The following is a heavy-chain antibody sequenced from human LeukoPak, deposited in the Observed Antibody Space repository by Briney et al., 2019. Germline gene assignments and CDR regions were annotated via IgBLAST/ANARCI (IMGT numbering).Heavy chain of an antibody. D-gene: IGHD1-26*01. CDR2: IKQDGSEI. CDR3: ARPSLNTGSYFDY. Sequence: GGSLRLSCEASGFSFSNYWMSWVRQAPGKGLEWVANIKQDGSEIYYVDSVRGRFTISRDNAKNSLYLQMNSLRAEDTAVYYCARPSLNTGSYFDYWGQGILVPVSS. CDR1: GFSFSNYW. J-gene: IGHJ4*02. V-gene: IGHV3-7*01.